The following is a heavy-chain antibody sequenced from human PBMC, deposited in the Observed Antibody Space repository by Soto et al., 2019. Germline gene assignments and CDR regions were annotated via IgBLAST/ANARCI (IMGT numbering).Heavy chain of an antibody. Sequence: PGGSLRLSCAASGFAFTTYWMHWVRQVPGKGLVWVSRINGDGSSTTYADSVKGRFTISRDNAKSTLYLQMNSLRAEDTAVYYCTRGPRASSTGTGAHWGQGTLVTVSS. CDR2: INGDGSST. J-gene: IGHJ4*02. CDR3: TRGPRASSTGTGAH. CDR1: GFAFTTYW. D-gene: IGHD1-1*01. V-gene: IGHV3-74*01.